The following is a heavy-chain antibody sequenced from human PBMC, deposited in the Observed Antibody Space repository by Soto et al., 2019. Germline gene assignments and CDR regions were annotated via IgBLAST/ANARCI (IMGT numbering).Heavy chain of an antibody. CDR2: IRSKAYGGTT. CDR3: TRGAWNDYIYYYYYGMDV. V-gene: IGHV3-49*03. J-gene: IGHJ6*02. Sequence: GGSLRLSCTASGFTFGDYAMSWFRQAPGKGLEWVGFIRSKAYGGTTEYAASVKGRFTISRDDSKSIAYLQMNSLKTEDTAVYYCTRGAWNDYIYYYYYGMDVWGQGTTVTVSS. CDR1: GFTFGDYA. D-gene: IGHD1-1*01.